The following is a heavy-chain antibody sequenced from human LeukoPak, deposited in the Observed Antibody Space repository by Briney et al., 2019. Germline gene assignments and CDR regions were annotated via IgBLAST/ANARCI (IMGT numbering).Heavy chain of an antibody. D-gene: IGHD3-10*01. J-gene: IGHJ4*02. CDR2: IYTSGST. V-gene: IGHV4-4*07. CDR3: ASLDYYGSGALDY. CDR1: GGSISSSY. Sequence: SETLSLTCTVSGGSISSSYWSWIRQPAGKGLECIGRIYTSGSTNYNPSLKSRVTMSVDTSKNQFSLKLSSVTAADTAVYYCASLDYYGSGALDYWGQGTLVTVSS.